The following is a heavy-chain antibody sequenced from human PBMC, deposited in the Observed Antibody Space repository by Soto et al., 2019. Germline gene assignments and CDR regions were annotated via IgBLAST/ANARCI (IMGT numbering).Heavy chain of an antibody. CDR3: ARANDFWSGYSGSYYYHGMAV. V-gene: IGHV1-2*04. CDR1: GEAIDCSY. CDR2: INPNSGGT. J-gene: IGHJ6*02. D-gene: IGHD3-3*01. Sequence: PVKPCSKDSGEAIDCSYMHGVRQATRQGLEWMGWINPNSGGTNYAQKFQGWVTMTRDTSISTAYMELSRLRSDDTAVYYCARANDFWSGYSGSYYYHGMAVWLQRTTVPVS.